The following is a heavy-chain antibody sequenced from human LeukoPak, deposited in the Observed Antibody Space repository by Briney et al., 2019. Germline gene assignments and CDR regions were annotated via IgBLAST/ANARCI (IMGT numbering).Heavy chain of an antibody. J-gene: IGHJ4*02. Sequence: GYTXTXYGISWAXQAPGQGLEWMGWISAYNGNTNYAQKLQGRVTMTTDTSTSTAYMELRSLRSDDTAVYYCARGTAMADYWGQGTLVTVSS. D-gene: IGHD5-18*01. V-gene: IGHV1-18*01. CDR3: ARGTAMADY. CDR2: ISAYNGNT. CDR1: GYTXTXYG.